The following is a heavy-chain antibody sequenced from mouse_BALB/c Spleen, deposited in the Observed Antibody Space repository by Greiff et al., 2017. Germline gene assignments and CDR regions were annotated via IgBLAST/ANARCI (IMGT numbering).Heavy chain of an antibody. Sequence: EVKLMESGPGLVKPSQSLSLTCTVTGYSITSDYAWNWIRQFPGNKLEWMGYISYSGSTSYNPSLKSRISITRDTSKNQFFLQLNSVTTEDTATYYCARRGEIWMDYWGQGTSVTVSS. CDR2: ISYSGST. CDR1: GYSITSDYA. V-gene: IGHV3-2*02. J-gene: IGHJ4*01. D-gene: IGHD1-1*02. CDR3: ARRGEIWMDY.